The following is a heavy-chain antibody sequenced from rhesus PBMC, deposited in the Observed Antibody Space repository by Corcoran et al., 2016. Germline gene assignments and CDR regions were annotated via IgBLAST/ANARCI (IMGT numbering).Heavy chain of an antibody. CDR1: GCTFSGYY. CDR3: ARDRDRFDV. CDR2: IGNKANGGTP. V-gene: IGHV3-116*02. J-gene: IGHJ5-1*01. Sequence: EVRLVESGGGLVQPGGSLRLPCAASGCTFSGYYMSGVRQAPGKGPEWVGFIGNKANGGTPDYAASVKGRFTISRDDSKSIASLQMNSLTTEDTAVYYCARDRDRFDVWGPGVLVTVSS.